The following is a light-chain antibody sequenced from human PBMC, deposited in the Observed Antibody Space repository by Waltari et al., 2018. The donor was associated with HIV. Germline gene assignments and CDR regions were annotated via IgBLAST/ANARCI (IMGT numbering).Light chain of an antibody. CDR3: QSFDRHTEVV. J-gene: IGLJ2*01. CDR1: SGSIADYF. CDR2: EHD. Sequence: FMLTQPHPVSESPGKTVTISCTRSSGSIADYFVQWYQQRPGSSPTTVIYEHDQRPSGVPDRFSGSIDISSNSASLIISGLKTEDEAEYFCQSFDRHTEVVFGGGTKLTVL. V-gene: IGLV6-57*01.